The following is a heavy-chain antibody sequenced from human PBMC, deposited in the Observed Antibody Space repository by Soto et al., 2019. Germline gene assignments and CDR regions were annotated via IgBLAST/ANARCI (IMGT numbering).Heavy chain of an antibody. D-gene: IGHD4-17*01. J-gene: IGHJ5*02. CDR2: IYYSGST. CDR3: AREVDYGENWFDP. Sequence: QVQLQESGPGLVKPSETLSLTCTVSGGSVSSGSYYWSWIRQPPGKGLEWIGYIYYSGSTKYNPSHKSRVTISVDTSKNQFSLKLSSVTAADTAVYYCAREVDYGENWFDPWGQGTLVTVSS. V-gene: IGHV4-61*01. CDR1: GGSVSSGSYY.